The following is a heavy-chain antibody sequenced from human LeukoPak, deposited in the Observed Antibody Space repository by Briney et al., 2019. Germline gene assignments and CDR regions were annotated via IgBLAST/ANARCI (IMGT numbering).Heavy chain of an antibody. CDR2: ISGSGDST. V-gene: IGHV3-23*01. CDR3: AKDPSCSSTTCYTPFDY. Sequence: GGSLRLSCAASGFTFSNYAMSWVRQAPGKGLEWVSVISGSGDSTYYADSVKGRFTISRDNSKNTLYLQMNSPRAEDTAVYYCAKDPSCSSTTCYTPFDYWGQGTLVTVSS. CDR1: GFTFSNYA. J-gene: IGHJ4*02. D-gene: IGHD2-2*02.